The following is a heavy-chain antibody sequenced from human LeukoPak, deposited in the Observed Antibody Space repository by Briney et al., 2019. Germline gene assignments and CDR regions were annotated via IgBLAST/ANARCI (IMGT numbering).Heavy chain of an antibody. V-gene: IGHV4-59*01. D-gene: IGHD4-17*01. J-gene: IGHJ4*02. Sequence: SETLSLTCTVSGGSISSYYWSWIRQPPGKGLEWIGYIYYSGSTNYNPSLKSRVTISVDTSKNQFSLKLSSVTAADTAVYYCARVGGGDYYLSFDYWGQGTLVTVSS. CDR2: IYYSGST. CDR1: GGSISSYY. CDR3: ARVGGGDYYLSFDY.